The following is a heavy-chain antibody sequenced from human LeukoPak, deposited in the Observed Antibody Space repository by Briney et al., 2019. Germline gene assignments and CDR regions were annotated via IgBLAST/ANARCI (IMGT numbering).Heavy chain of an antibody. V-gene: IGHV1-69*13. CDR1: GGTFSSYA. D-gene: IGHD1-26*01. CDR2: IIPIFGTA. CDR3: ARISLGAIWGYYYGMDV. J-gene: IGHJ6*02. Sequence: SVKVSCKASGGTFSSYAISWVRQAPGQGLEWMGGIIPIFGTANYAQRFQGRVTITADESTSTAYMELSSLRSEDTAVFYCARISLGAIWGYYYGMDVWGQGTTVTVSS.